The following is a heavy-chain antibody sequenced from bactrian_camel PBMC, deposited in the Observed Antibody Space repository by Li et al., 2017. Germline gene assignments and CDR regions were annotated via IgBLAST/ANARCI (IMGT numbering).Heavy chain of an antibody. D-gene: IGHD1*01. CDR3: ALEADVIARRQALALLGQCDFNS. CDR2: IRSDGGSS. CDR1: GFEFSDYG. V-gene: IGHV3S6*01. J-gene: IGHJ6*01. Sequence: HVQLVESGGGLVQVGGSLRLSCATSGFEFSDYGMNWVRQAPGKGLEWVSWIRSDGGSSYYTDSVKGRFTISRDSAKNTLYLQMNSLQTEDTAMYSCALEADVIARRQALALLGQCDFNSWGQGTQVTVS.